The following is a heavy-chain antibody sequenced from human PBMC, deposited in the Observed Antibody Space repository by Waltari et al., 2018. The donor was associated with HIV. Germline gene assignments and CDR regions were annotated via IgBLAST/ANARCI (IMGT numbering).Heavy chain of an antibody. D-gene: IGHD3-16*01. J-gene: IGHJ6*02. Sequence: EVQLLESGGGLVQPGGSLRLSCAASGFPFSIYAITWVRPAPGKGLEWVSAISGSGGSTYYADSVKGRFTISRDNSKNTLYLQMNSLRAEDTAVYYCARGYYYGMDVWGQGTTVTVSS. CDR3: ARGYYYGMDV. V-gene: IGHV3-23*01. CDR1: GFPFSIYA. CDR2: ISGSGGST.